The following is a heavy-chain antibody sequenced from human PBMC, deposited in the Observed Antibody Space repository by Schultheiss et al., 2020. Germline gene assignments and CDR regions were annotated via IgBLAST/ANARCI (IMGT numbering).Heavy chain of an antibody. CDR2: ISHDGSNK. CDR1: GFTFSSYG. D-gene: IGHD1-26*01. CDR3: ARGGIVGATWFDY. Sequence: GESLKISCAASGFTFSSYGMHWVRQAPGKGLEWVAVISHDGSNKYYADSVKGRFTISRDNAKNTLYLQMNSLRAEDTAVYYCARGGIVGATWFDYWGQGTLVTVSS. V-gene: IGHV3-30*03. J-gene: IGHJ4*02.